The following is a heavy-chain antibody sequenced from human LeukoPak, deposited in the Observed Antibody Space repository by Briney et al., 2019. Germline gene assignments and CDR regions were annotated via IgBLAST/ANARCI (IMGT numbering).Heavy chain of an antibody. CDR2: IIPSFGTA. V-gene: IGHV1-69*13. CDR1: GGTLSRFS. CDR3: ARGRNYYDSSRYYYEGDAFDI. Sequence: SVKVSCKASGGTLSRFSISWVRQAPGQGLEYMGGIIPSFGTANYAQKFQGRVTITADESTGTAYMELSSLRSEDTAVYYCARGRNYYDSSRYYYEGDAFDIWGQGTMVTVSS. D-gene: IGHD3-22*01. J-gene: IGHJ3*02.